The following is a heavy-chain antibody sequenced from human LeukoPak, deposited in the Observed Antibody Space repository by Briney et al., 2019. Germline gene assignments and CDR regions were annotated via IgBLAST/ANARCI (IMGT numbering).Heavy chain of an antibody. D-gene: IGHD4-17*01. V-gene: IGHV1-69*13. CDR1: GGTFSSYA. J-gene: IGHJ6*02. CDR2: IIPIFGTA. CDR3: ARDYGDYYYYYGMDV. Sequence: SVNVSCKASGGTFSSYAISWVRQAPGQGLEWMGGIIPIFGTANYAQKFQGRVTITADESTSTAYMELSSLRSEDTAVYYCARDYGDYYYYYGMDVWGQGTTVTVSS.